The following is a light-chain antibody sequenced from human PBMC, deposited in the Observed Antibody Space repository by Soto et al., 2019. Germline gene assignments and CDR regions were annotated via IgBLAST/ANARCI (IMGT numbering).Light chain of an antibody. CDR3: KQWVGTPLT. Sequence: DIVVTQSPLSLAVTPGEPASISCRSSQSLLYTDGQNYLDWFLQRPGQSPQLLIDLASNRASGVPDRFSGSGSCTEFTLMISRVESEDAGVYYCKQWVGTPLTFSGGTRLEIK. J-gene: IGKJ4*01. V-gene: IGKV2-28*01. CDR2: LAS. CDR1: QSLLYTDGQNY.